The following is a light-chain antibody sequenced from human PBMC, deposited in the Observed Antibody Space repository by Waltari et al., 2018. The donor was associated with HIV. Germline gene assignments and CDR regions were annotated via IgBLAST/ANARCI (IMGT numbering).Light chain of an antibody. CDR2: EVT. Sequence: QSALSQPASVSGSPGQSIVISCRGTSSNLGNYNLVSWYQQHPGKVPRIIIYEVTKRPSGVSYRFSGSKSANTASLMISGLQAEDEADYYCSSYAGGHTWVFGGGTKLTVL. CDR1: SSNLGNYNL. V-gene: IGLV2-23*02. J-gene: IGLJ2*01. CDR3: SSYAGGHTWV.